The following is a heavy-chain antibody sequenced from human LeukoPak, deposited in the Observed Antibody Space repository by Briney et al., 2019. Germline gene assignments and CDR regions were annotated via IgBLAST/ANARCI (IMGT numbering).Heavy chain of an antibody. J-gene: IGHJ4*02. Sequence: PSETLSLTCTVSGHSISSGYYWGWIRQPPGKGLEWIGSIYHSGSTYYNPSLKSRVTISVDTSKNQFSLKLSSVTAADTAVYYCASHSGGYAYWGQGTLVTVSS. D-gene: IGHD5-12*01. CDR1: GHSISSGYY. V-gene: IGHV4-38-2*02. CDR3: ASHSGGYAY. CDR2: IYHSGST.